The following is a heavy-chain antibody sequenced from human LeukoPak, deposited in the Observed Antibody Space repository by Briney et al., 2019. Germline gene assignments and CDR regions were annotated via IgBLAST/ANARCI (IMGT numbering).Heavy chain of an antibody. J-gene: IGHJ4*02. CDR1: GFTFSSYE. CDR2: ISSSGSTI. D-gene: IGHD3-10*01. Sequence: GGSLRLSCAASGFTFSSYEMNWVRQAPGKGLEWVSYISSSGSTIYYAGSVKGRFTISRDNAKNSLYLQMNSLRAEDTAVYYCAKDLHYGSADYWGQGTPVTVSS. CDR3: AKDLHYGSADY. V-gene: IGHV3-48*03.